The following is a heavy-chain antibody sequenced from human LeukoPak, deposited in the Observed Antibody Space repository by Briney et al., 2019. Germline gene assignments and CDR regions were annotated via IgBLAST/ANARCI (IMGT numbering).Heavy chain of an antibody. CDR3: AKDHIAVGDGYYFDY. CDR2: IWYDGSNK. J-gene: IGHJ4*02. D-gene: IGHD6-19*01. V-gene: IGHV3-33*03. CDR1: GFTFSSYG. Sequence: PGGSLRLSCAASGFTFSSYGMHWVRQAPGKGLEWVAVIWYDGSNKYYADSVKGRFTISRDKSKNTLYLQMGSLRAEDTALYYCAKDHIAVGDGYYFDYWGQGTLVTVSS.